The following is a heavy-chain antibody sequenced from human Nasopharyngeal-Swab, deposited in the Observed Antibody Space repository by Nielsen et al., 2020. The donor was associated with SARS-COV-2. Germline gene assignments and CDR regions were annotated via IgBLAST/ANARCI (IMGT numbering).Heavy chain of an antibody. J-gene: IGHJ3*01. Sequence: WIRQPPGKGLEWVSIIYVGGGTYYADSVKDRFVISRDDSKNTVSLQVNSLRVDDTGVYYCTRSVAGNDAFDVWGPGTVVTVSS. CDR2: IYVGGGT. CDR3: TRSVAGNDAFDV. V-gene: IGHV3-66*01.